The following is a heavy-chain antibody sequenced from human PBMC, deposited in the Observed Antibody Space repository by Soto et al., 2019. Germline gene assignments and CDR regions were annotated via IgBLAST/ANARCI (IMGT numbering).Heavy chain of an antibody. CDR3: ARRVITFGGGNWFDP. CDR1: GGSISSSSYY. D-gene: IGHD3-16*01. CDR2: IYNSGST. J-gene: IGHJ5*02. V-gene: IGHV4-39*01. Sequence: SETLSLTCSVSGGSISSSSYYWGWIRQPPGKGLEWIGSIYNSGSTYYNPSLKSRITISVDTSKNQFSLKLSSVTAADTAVYYCARRVITFGGGNWFDPWGQGTLVTVSS.